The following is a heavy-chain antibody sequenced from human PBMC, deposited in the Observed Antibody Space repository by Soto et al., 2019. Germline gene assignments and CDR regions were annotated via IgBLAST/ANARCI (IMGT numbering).Heavy chain of an antibody. V-gene: IGHV1-2*02. Sequence: ASVKVSCKASGYTFTGYYMHWVRQAPGQGLEWMGWINPNSGGTNYAQKFQGRVTMTRDTSSSTAYMELSRLRSDDTAVYYCARSDYDSSGPGAFDIWGQGTMVTVSS. CDR3: ARSDYDSSGPGAFDI. J-gene: IGHJ3*02. CDR1: GYTFTGYY. CDR2: INPNSGGT. D-gene: IGHD3-22*01.